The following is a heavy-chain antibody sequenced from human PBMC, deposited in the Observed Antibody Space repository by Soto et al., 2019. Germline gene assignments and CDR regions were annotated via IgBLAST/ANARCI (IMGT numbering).Heavy chain of an antibody. CDR2: ISAYNGNT. CDR1: GYTFTSYG. Sequence: ASVKVSCKASGYTFTSYGISWVRQAPGQGLEWMGWISAYNGNTNYAQKLQGRVTMTTDTSTSTAYMELRSLRSDDTAVYYCASNVYYDDRNGLDYWGQGTLVTVSS. J-gene: IGHJ4*02. CDR3: ASNVYYDDRNGLDY. D-gene: IGHD3-22*01. V-gene: IGHV1-18*01.